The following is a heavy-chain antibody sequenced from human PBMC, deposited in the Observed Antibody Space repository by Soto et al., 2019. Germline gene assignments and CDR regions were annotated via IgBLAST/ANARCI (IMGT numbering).Heavy chain of an antibody. J-gene: IGHJ4*02. CDR1: GGTFSTYA. CDR2: IIPIFGTA. D-gene: IGHD3-3*01. V-gene: IGHV1-69*13. Sequence: SVKVSCKASGGTFSTYAITWVRQAPGQGLEWMGGIIPIFGTANYAQKFQGRVTITADESTSTAYMELSSLRSEDTAVYYCARSRDYDFWSGYYIFYWGQGTLVTVSS. CDR3: ARSRDYDFWSGYYIFY.